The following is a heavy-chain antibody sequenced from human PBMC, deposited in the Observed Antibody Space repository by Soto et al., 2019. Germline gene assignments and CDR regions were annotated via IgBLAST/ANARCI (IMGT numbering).Heavy chain of an antibody. Sequence: PGGSLRLSCAASGFTFSSYSMNWVRQAPGKGLEWVSYISSSSSTIYYADSVKGRFTISRDNAKNSLYLQMNSLRDEDTAVYYCARDYYDSSGYYNFDYWGQGTLVTV. CDR1: GFTFSSYS. J-gene: IGHJ4*02. CDR2: ISSSSSTI. V-gene: IGHV3-48*02. CDR3: ARDYYDSSGYYNFDY. D-gene: IGHD3-22*01.